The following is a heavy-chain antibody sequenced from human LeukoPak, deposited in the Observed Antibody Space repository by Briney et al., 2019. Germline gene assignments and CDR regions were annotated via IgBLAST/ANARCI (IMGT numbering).Heavy chain of an antibody. Sequence: GGSLRLSCAASGFTVSSNYMSWVRQAPGKGLEWVSVIYSGGSTYYADSVKGRFTISRDNSKNTLYLQMNSLRAEDTAVYYCARDPSSGSLSTVYFDYWGQGTLVTVSS. V-gene: IGHV3-53*01. CDR3: ARDPSSGSLSTVYFDY. D-gene: IGHD1-26*01. CDR1: GFTVSSNY. CDR2: IYSGGST. J-gene: IGHJ4*02.